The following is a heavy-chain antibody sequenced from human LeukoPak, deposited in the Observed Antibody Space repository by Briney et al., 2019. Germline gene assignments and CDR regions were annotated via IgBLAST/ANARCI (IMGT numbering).Heavy chain of an antibody. CDR2: IYPADSDT. D-gene: IGHD3-10*01. CDR1: GYIFTDYW. V-gene: IGHV5-51*01. Sequence: GESLKISCQVSGYIFTDYWIGWVRQMPGKGLESVGIIYPADSDTAYSPFFQGQVTISADKSISTVYRQWSSLKASDTAMYYCARQSRDGSKTRGYYFDHWGQGTPVTVSS. J-gene: IGHJ4*02. CDR3: ARQSRDGSKTRGYYFDH.